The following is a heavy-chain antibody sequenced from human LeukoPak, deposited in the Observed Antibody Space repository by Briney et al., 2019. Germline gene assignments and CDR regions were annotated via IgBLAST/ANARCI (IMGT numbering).Heavy chain of an antibody. CDR3: ARLPDSNGWAGDY. V-gene: IGHV3-30*04. Sequence: GGSLRLSCSASGFTCSSYSIHWVRQAPGKGREWLAVISKDGSDKYYADSVRGRFTSARDNSRNTLVLRMSRLRAKDTSVYYCARLPDSNGWAGDYWGQGNVVTASS. CDR2: ISKDGSDK. D-gene: IGHD6-19*01. CDR1: GFTCSSYS. J-gene: IGHJ4*02.